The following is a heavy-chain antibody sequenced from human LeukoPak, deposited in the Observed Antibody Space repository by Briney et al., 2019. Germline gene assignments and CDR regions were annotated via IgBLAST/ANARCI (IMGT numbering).Heavy chain of an antibody. V-gene: IGHV3-53*01. J-gene: IGHJ1*01. CDR1: GFTVSDNY. D-gene: IGHD5-24*01. Sequence: PGGSLRLSCAASGFTVSDNYMSWVRQAPGKGLEWVSVFYSGGNTYYADSVKGRFTISRDNSENTVSLQMNSLRAEDTAVYYCARGDGYNFFQHWGQGTLVSVSS. CDR3: ARGDGYNFFQH. CDR2: FYSGGNT.